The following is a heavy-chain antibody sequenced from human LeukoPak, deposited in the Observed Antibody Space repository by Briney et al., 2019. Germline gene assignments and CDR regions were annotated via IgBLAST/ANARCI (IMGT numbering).Heavy chain of an antibody. CDR2: IIPIFGTA. V-gene: IGHV1-69*05. D-gene: IGHD3-22*01. CDR3: ARGSAFYDSSGYLSYYFDY. Sequence: VASVKVSCKASGGTFSSYASSWVRRAPGQGLEWMGGIIPIFGTANYAQKFQGRDTITTDESTSAAYMELSSLRSEDTAVYYCARGSAFYDSSGYLSYYFDYWGQGTLVTVSS. J-gene: IGHJ4*02. CDR1: GGTFSSYA.